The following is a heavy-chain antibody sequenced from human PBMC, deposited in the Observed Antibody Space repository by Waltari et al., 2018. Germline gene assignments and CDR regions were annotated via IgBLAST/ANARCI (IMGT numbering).Heavy chain of an antibody. CDR3: ARLGPYSSASN. J-gene: IGHJ4*02. Sequence: QVQLQESGPGLVKPSGTLFVPCAVSRDSVRRSYWLSWVRQSPGQGLGWLGEIHQGVRTNYNPSLTSRLTISADKPDNHFSLTLSSVTAADTAVYFCARLGPYSSASNWGQGTLVTVSS. CDR1: RDSVRRSYW. V-gene: IGHV4-4*02. D-gene: IGHD6-6*01. CDR2: IHQGVRT.